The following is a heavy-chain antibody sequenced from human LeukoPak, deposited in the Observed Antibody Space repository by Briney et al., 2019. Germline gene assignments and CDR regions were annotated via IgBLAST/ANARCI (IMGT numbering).Heavy chain of an antibody. D-gene: IGHD3-10*01. J-gene: IGHJ4*02. V-gene: IGHV3-15*01. Sequence: GGSLRLSCAASGFIFSNAWMSWVRQAPGKGLXXXXXXXSKTDGGTTDYAAPVKGRFTISRDDSKNTLYLQMNSLKTEDTAVYYCTTELIYGSGSYYKGDYWGQGTLVTVSS. CDR3: TTELIYGSGSYYKGDY. CDR1: GFIFSNAW. CDR2: XXSKTDGGTT.